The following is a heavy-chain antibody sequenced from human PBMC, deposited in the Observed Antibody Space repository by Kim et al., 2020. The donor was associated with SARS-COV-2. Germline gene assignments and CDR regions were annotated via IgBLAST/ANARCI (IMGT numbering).Heavy chain of an antibody. J-gene: IGHJ2*01. CDR3: AKEMGFDFWSGSTFDL. Sequence: DSVKGRFTISRANAKNSLDLQMNSLRPEVTALYFCAKEMGFDFWSGSTFDLWGRGTLVTVSS. V-gene: IGHV3-9*01. D-gene: IGHD3-3*01.